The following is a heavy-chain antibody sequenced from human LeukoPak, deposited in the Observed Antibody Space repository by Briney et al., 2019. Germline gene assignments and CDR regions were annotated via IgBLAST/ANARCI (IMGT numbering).Heavy chain of an antibody. CDR1: GFTFSSYA. D-gene: IGHD3-22*01. J-gene: IGHJ4*02. V-gene: IGHV3-23*01. CDR2: ISGSGGST. Sequence: GGSLRLSCTASGFTFSSYAMSWVRQAPGKGLEWVSAISGSGGSTYYADSVKGRFTISRDNSKNTLYLQMNSLRAEDTAVYYCAKLPYYYDSSGYFFDYWGQGTLVTVSS. CDR3: AKLPYYYDSSGYFFDY.